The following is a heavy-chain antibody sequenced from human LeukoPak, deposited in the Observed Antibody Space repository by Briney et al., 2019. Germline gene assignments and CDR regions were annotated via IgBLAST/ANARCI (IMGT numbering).Heavy chain of an antibody. J-gene: IGHJ4*02. V-gene: IGHV1-24*01. CDR2: FDPGNGEI. CDR3: EAGGLYDLLPY. D-gene: IGHD3-3*01. CDR1: GHTLSDLT. Sequence: GASVKVSCKVSGHTLSDLTMHWVRQATGKGLEWMGGFDPGNGEIIYAQKFQGRVTLTEDPSTDTACKGPGSQKIKDPAVYFREAGGLYDLLPYWGQGTLVTVSS.